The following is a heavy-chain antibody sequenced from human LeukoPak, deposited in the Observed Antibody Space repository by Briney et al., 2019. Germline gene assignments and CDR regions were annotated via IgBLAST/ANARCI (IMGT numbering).Heavy chain of an antibody. CDR2: INHSGST. Sequence: PSETLSLTCAVYGGSFSGYYWSWIRQPPGKGLEWIGEINHSGSTNYNPSLKSRVTISVDTSKNQFSLKLSSVTAADTAVYYCARRGLTPGSLFRLQERVQYYFDYWGQGTLVTVSS. J-gene: IGHJ4*02. CDR3: ARRGLTPGSLFRLQERVQYYFDY. V-gene: IGHV4-34*01. CDR1: GGSFSGYY. D-gene: IGHD4-23*01.